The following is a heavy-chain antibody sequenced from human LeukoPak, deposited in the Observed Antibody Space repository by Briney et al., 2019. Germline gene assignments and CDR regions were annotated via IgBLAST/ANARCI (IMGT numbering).Heavy chain of an antibody. CDR1: GFTFSSYW. Sequence: GGSLRLSCAASGFTFSSYWMHWVRQAPGKGLVWVSRINSDGSSTFYADSVKGRFTTSRDNAENTVYVQMNSLRADDTAVYYCARIPGGSGSQYDYWGQGTLVIVSS. CDR3: ARIPGGSGSQYDY. CDR2: INSDGSST. V-gene: IGHV3-74*01. J-gene: IGHJ4*02. D-gene: IGHD3-10*01.